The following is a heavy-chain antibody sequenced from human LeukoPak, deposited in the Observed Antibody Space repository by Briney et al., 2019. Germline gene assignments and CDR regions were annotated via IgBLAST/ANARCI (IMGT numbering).Heavy chain of an antibody. CDR3: ARVFTWNYEDFDY. CDR1: GFTVSSNY. D-gene: IGHD1-7*01. V-gene: IGHV3-66*02. Sequence: GGSLRLSCAASGFTVSSNYMSWVRQAPGKGLEWVSVIYSGGSTYYADSVKGRFTISRDNSKNTLYLQMNSLRAEDTAVYYCARVFTWNYEDFDYWGQGTPVTVSS. J-gene: IGHJ4*02. CDR2: IYSGGST.